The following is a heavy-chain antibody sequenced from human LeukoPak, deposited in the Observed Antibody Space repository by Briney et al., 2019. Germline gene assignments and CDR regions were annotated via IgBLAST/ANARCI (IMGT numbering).Heavy chain of an antibody. CDR3: ARVGGTHTSPGLDP. D-gene: IGHD1-26*01. J-gene: IGHJ5*02. V-gene: IGHV3-21*01. CDR1: GFTFSSYS. CDR2: ISSSSSFI. Sequence: GGSLRLSCAASGFTFSSYSLNWVRQAPGKGLEWVSSISSSSSFIYYADSVKGRFTISRDNAKNSLYLQMNSLRAEDTAVYYCARVGGTHTSPGLDPWGQGTLVTVSS.